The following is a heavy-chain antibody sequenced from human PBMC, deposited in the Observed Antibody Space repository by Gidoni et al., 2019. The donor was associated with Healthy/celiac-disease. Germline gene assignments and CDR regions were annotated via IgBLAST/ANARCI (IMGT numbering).Heavy chain of an antibody. D-gene: IGHD4-4*01. CDR3: AKFTVTTLGFDY. CDR2: ISGSVGST. Sequence: EVQLLESGGGLVQPGGSLRLSCSASGFTFSSYAMSWVRQAPGKGREWVSAISGSVGSTYYADSVKGRFTISRDNSKNTLYLQMNSLRAEDTAVYYCAKFTVTTLGFDYWGQGTLVTVSS. J-gene: IGHJ4*02. V-gene: IGHV3-23*01. CDR1: GFTFSSYA.